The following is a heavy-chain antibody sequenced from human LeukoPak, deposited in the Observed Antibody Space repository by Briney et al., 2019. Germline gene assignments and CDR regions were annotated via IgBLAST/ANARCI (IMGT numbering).Heavy chain of an antibody. V-gene: IGHV3-48*01. Sequence: GSLRLSCAAPGFTFRSFSMSWVRQAPGKGLEWVSYISSSSSTIYYADSVKGRFTISRDNAKNSLYLQMNSLRAEDTAVYYCARRGDYAGGLGYYGMDVWGQGTTVTVSS. D-gene: IGHD4-17*01. CDR2: ISSSSSTI. CDR1: GFTFRSFS. J-gene: IGHJ6*02. CDR3: ARRGDYAGGLGYYGMDV.